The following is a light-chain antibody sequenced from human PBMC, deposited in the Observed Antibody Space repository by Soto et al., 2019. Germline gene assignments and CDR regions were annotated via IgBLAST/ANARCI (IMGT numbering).Light chain of an antibody. CDR2: DVS. CDR3: QQYSTYAT. CDR1: QSLSNW. Sequence: IRITQSPSTLSASVGDRVTITCRASQSLSNWLAWYQQKPGKAPKLLSFDVSIFESGVPSRFSGSGSGTEFTLTISRLQPDDFATYYCQQYSTYATFGQGTRLDI. V-gene: IGKV1-5*01. J-gene: IGKJ1*01.